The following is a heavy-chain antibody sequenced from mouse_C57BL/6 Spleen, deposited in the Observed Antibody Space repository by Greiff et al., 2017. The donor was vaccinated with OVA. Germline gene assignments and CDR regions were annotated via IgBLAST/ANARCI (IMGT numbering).Heavy chain of an antibody. CDR3: ASNWGFDY. V-gene: IGHV5-9*01. D-gene: IGHD4-1*01. CDR2: ISGGGGNT. CDR1: GFTFSSST. J-gene: IGHJ2*01. Sequence: EVQRVESGGGLVKPGGSLKLSCAASGFTFSSSTMSWVRQTPEKRLEWVATISGGGGNTYYPDSVKGRFTISRDNAKNTLYLQMSSLRSEDTALYYCASNWGFDYWGQGTTLTVSS.